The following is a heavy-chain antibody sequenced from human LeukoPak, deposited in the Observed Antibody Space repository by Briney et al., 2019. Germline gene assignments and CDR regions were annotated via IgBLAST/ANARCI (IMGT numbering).Heavy chain of an antibody. J-gene: IGHJ4*02. V-gene: IGHV1-69*04. Sequence: SVKVSCKASGGTFSSYAISWVRQAPGQGLEWMGRIISILGIANYAQKFQGRVTITADKSTSTAYMELSSLRSEDTAVYYCARDQGITMVRGVIKSFFDYWGQGTLVTVSS. D-gene: IGHD3-10*01. CDR3: ARDQGITMVRGVIKSFFDY. CDR2: IISILGIA. CDR1: GGTFSSYA.